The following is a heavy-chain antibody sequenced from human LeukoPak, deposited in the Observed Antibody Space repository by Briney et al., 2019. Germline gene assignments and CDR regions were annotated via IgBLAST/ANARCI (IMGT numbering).Heavy chain of an antibody. CDR2: IYSGGST. CDR1: GFTFSNAW. J-gene: IGHJ6*04. D-gene: IGHD6-13*01. Sequence: GGSLRLSCAASGFTFSNAWMSWVRQAPGKGLEWVSVIYSGGSTYYADSVKGRFTVSRDISKNTLYLQMNSLRAEDTAVYYCARSIAAAAHYYYYGMDVWGKGTTVTVSS. CDR3: ARSIAAAAHYYYYGMDV. V-gene: IGHV3-53*01.